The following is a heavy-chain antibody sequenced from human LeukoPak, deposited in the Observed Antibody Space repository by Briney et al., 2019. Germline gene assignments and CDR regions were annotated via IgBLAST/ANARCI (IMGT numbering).Heavy chain of an antibody. Sequence: GGSLRLSCAASGFTFRNYVIHWVRQAPGKGLEWVAVTSSDLNVKLYADSVKGRFTISRDNSKNTLYLQMNSLRAEDTAVYYCARDPASWTYYDSSGYYDYWGQGTLVTVSS. CDR1: GFTFRNYV. CDR3: ARDPASWTYYDSSGYYDY. D-gene: IGHD3-22*01. CDR2: TSSDLNVK. J-gene: IGHJ4*02. V-gene: IGHV3-30-3*01.